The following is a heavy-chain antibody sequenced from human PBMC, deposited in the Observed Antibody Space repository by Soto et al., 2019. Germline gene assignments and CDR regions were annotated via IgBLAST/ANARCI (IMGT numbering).Heavy chain of an antibody. V-gene: IGHV1-69*06. CDR1: GGTFSSYA. CDR2: IIPIFGTA. J-gene: IGHJ3*02. D-gene: IGHD6-19*01. Sequence: SVKVSCKASGGTFSSYAISWVRQAPGQGLEWMGGIIPIFGTANYAQKFQGRVTITADKSTSTAYMELSSLRSEDTAVYYCAGDWQYSSGWYNTHDAFVIWGQGTMVTVSS. CDR3: AGDWQYSSGWYNTHDAFVI.